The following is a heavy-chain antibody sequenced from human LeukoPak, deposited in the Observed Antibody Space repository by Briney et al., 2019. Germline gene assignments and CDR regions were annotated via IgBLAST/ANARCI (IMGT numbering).Heavy chain of an antibody. D-gene: IGHD3-9*01. V-gene: IGHV1-2*02. J-gene: IGHJ4*02. CDR3: ARGTFDWLSPHFDY. CDR1: GYTFTGYY. Sequence: GASVKVSCKASGYTFTGYYKHWVRQAPGQGLEWMGWINPNSGGTNYAQKFQGRVTMTRDTSISTAYMELSRLRSDDTAVYYCARGTFDWLSPHFDYWGQGTLVTVSS. CDR2: INPNSGGT.